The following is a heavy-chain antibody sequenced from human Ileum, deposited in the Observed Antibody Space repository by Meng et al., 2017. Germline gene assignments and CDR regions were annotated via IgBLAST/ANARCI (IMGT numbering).Heavy chain of an antibody. CDR1: GFSFTTWG. J-gene: IGHJ4*02. D-gene: IGHD2-2*01. Sequence: QVQLVESGGGVVQPGTSRGLSCAASGFSFTTWGMLWVRQAPGKGLEWVGVIGHTGERTYYRDSLKGRFTISRDNSKNTLYLQMNNPRAEDTAVYYCVRDLGMGKYADYWGQGALVTVSS. V-gene: IGHV3-33*01. CDR3: VRDLGMGKYADY. CDR2: IGHTGERT.